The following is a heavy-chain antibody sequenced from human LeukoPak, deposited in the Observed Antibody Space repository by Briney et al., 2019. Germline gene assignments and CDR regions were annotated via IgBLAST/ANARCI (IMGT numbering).Heavy chain of an antibody. D-gene: IGHD6-19*01. CDR2: ISVTNGIT. J-gene: IGHJ6*03. CDR1: GYTFINYA. Sequence: ASVKVSCKASGYTFINYAITWVRQAPGQGPEWMGWISVTNGITNYAPRVQDRVSMTTDTSTTTVYMELRSLRPDDTAVYFCARVTENKYNSGWYPHYMDVWGKGTTVTVAS. V-gene: IGHV1-18*01. CDR3: ARVTENKYNSGWYPHYMDV.